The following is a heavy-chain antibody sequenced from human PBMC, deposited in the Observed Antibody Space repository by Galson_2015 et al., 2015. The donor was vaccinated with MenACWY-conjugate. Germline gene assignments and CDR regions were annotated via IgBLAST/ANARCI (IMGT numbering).Heavy chain of an antibody. Sequence: SLRLSCATSGFTFSNYNLHWVRQAPGKGLEYVAAIRGSGDGTYYADSVKGRFTISRDNSKNTLSLHMSSLRTEDTAVYYCVVNSYDSWGQGTLVTASS. CDR1: GFTFSNYN. V-gene: IGHV3-64D*06. CDR3: VVNSYDS. D-gene: IGHD2/OR15-2a*01. CDR2: IRGSGDGT. J-gene: IGHJ4*02.